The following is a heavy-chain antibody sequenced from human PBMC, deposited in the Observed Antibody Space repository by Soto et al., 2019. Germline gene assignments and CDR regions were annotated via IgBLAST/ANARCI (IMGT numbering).Heavy chain of an antibody. CDR3: AIEELDCSSTSCYFGMDV. J-gene: IGHJ6*02. Sequence: PSETLSFTCTVSGGSISSYYWSWIRQPAGKGLEWIGRIYTSGSTNYNPSLKSRVTMSVDTSKNQFSLKLSSVTAADTAVYYCAIEELDCSSTSCYFGMDVWGQGTTVTVSS. CDR1: GGSISSYY. V-gene: IGHV4-4*07. D-gene: IGHD2-2*01. CDR2: IYTSGST.